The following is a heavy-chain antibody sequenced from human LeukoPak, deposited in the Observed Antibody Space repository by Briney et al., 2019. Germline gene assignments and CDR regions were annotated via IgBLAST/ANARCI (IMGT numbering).Heavy chain of an antibody. CDR2: IIPIFGTA. J-gene: IGHJ4*02. D-gene: IGHD1-26*01. V-gene: IGHV1-69*13. Sequence: SVKVSCKASGGTFISYAISWVRQAPGQGLEWMGGIIPIFGTANYAQKFQGRVTITADESTSTAYMELSSLRSEDTAVYYCASASIVGATVYYFDYWGQGTLVTVSS. CDR3: ASASIVGATVYYFDY. CDR1: GGTFISYA.